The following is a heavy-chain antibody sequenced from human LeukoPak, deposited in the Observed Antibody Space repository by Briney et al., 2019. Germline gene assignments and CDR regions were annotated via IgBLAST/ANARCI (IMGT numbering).Heavy chain of an antibody. CDR1: GFTFRRDA. D-gene: IGHD3-16*02. CDR3: AKFVSTRIPHFDY. CDR2: ISGSGGST. V-gene: IGHV3-23*01. Sequence: GGSLRLSCAASGFTFRRDAMSGGRQAPGKGLEWGSDISGSGGSTSYADSVKGRFTISRDNSKTTLYLQMNSLRAEDTAVYYCAKFVSTRIPHFDYWGQGTPVTVSS. J-gene: IGHJ4*02.